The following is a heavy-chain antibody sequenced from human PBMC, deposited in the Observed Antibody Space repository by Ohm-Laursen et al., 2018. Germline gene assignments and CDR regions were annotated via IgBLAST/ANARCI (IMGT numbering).Heavy chain of an antibody. D-gene: IGHD1-1*01. CDR3: ARAPLDYYYYGMDV. Sequence: SQTLSLTCTVSGGSISSGGYYWSWIRKHPGKGLEWIGYIYYSGSTYYNPSLKSRVTISVDTSKNQFSLKLSSVTAADTAVYYCARAPLDYYYYGMDVWGQGTTVTVAS. V-gene: IGHV4-31*02. CDR1: GGSISSGGYY. CDR2: IYYSGST. J-gene: IGHJ6*02.